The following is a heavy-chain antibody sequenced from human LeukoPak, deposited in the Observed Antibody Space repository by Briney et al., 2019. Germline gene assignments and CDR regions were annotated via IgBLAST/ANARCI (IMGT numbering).Heavy chain of an antibody. CDR2: ISSGSRTI. V-gene: IGHV3-48*01. Sequence: GGSLRLSCAASGFTFSSYSMNWVRQAPGKGLEWVSYISSGSRTIYYADSVKGRFTMSRDNAKNSLYLQMNSPRAEDTAVYYCARESITGHRDFDYWGQGTLVTVSS. J-gene: IGHJ4*02. CDR3: ARESITGHRDFDY. CDR1: GFTFSSYS. D-gene: IGHD1-20*01.